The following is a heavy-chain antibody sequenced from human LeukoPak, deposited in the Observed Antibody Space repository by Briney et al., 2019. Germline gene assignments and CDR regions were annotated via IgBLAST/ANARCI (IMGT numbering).Heavy chain of an antibody. D-gene: IGHD2-2*02. CDR2: INPNSGGT. CDR1: GYTFTSYA. CDR3: ARGSSGYCSGTSCYTDTAVLAY. J-gene: IGHJ4*02. Sequence: ASVKVSCKASGYTFTSYAMNWVRQAPGQGLEWMGWINPNSGGTNYAQKFQGRVTMTRDTSISTAYMELSRLRSDDTAVYYCARGSSGYCSGTSCYTDTAVLAYWGQGTLVTVSS. V-gene: IGHV1-2*02.